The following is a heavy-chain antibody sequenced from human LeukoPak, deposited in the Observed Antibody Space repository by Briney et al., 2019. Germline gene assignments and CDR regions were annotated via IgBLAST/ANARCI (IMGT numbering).Heavy chain of an antibody. D-gene: IGHD5-24*01. CDR2: ITGSGGST. V-gene: IGHV3-23*01. CDR3: AKGRLDGMGLLDY. CDR1: GFTFSSCA. Sequence: GGSLRLSCAASGFTFSSCAMNWFRQAPGKGLEWVSVITGSGGSTYYADSVKGRFTISRDNSKNTLSLQMNSLRAEDTAVYYCAKGRLDGMGLLDYWGQGTLVTVSS. J-gene: IGHJ4*02.